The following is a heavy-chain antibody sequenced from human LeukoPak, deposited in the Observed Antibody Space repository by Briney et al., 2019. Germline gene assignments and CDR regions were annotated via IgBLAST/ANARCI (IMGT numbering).Heavy chain of an antibody. Sequence: SQTLSLTCTVSGDSVSSDTSYWSWIRQPAGKGLEWIGHIYTSGRTNYNPSLKSRLTISVDTSKNQFSLKLSSVTAADTAVYYCAARGGGATRYYYYYMDVWGKGTTVTVSS. J-gene: IGHJ6*03. V-gene: IGHV4-61*09. CDR2: IYTSGRT. CDR3: AARGGGATRYYYYYMDV. CDR1: GDSVSSDTSY. D-gene: IGHD1-26*01.